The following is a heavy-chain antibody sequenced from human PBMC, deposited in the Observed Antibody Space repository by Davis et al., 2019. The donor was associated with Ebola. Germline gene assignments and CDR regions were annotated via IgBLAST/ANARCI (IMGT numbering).Heavy chain of an antibody. V-gene: IGHV1-69*04. Sequence: SVKVSCKASGGTFRSYAISWVRQAPGQGLEWMGRIIPILGIANYAQKFQGRVTITRDTSASTAYMELSSLRSEDTAVYYCARGNGMDVWGQGTTVTVSS. CDR1: GGTFRSYA. J-gene: IGHJ6*02. CDR3: ARGNGMDV. CDR2: IIPILGIA.